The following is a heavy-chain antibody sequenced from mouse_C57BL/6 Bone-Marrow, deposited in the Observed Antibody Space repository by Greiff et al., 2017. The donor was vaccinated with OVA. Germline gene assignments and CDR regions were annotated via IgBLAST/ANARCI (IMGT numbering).Heavy chain of an antibody. CDR2: IRSKSNNYAT. J-gene: IGHJ2*01. Sequence: DVMLVESGGGLVQPKGSLKLSCAASGFSFNTYAMNWVRQAPGKGLEWVARIRSKSNNYATYYADSVKDRFTISRDDSESMLYLQMNNLKTENTAMYYCVRHTQLDYWGQGTTLTVSS. V-gene: IGHV10-1*01. CDR3: VRHTQLDY. D-gene: IGHD6-1*01. CDR1: GFSFNTYA.